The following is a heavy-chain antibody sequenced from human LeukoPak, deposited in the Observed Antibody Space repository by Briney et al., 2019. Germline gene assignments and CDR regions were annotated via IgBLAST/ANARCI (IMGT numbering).Heavy chain of an antibody. CDR1: GGPISNYY. CDR2: IYTGGKI. Sequence: SETLSLTCTVSGGPISNYYWIWIRQPAGEGLEWIGRIYTGGKIHSSPALKSRVTMSVDTSKNQVTLKLTSVTASDTAVYFCARLYSDSWSRVDPWGQGTLVTVSS. D-gene: IGHD6-13*01. J-gene: IGHJ5*02. V-gene: IGHV4-4*07. CDR3: ARLYSDSWSRVDP.